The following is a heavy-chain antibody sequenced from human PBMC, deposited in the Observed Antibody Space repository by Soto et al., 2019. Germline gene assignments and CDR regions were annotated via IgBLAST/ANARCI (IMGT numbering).Heavy chain of an antibody. J-gene: IGHJ1*01. CDR1: GGSISIISYY. CDR3: SRQVIAADGTGYFQH. V-gene: IGHV4-39*01. CDR2: IHYTGNT. Sequence: SETLSLTCTVSGGSISIISYYWGWIRQPPGKGLEYIGNIHYTGNTFYNASLKSRVTISVDTSKSQFSLKLRSVTAADTAVYFCSRQVIAADGTGYFQHWGPGAPVTVS. D-gene: IGHD6-13*01.